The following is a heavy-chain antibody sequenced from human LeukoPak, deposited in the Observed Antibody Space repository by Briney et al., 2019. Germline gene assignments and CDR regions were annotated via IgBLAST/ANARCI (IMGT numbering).Heavy chain of an antibody. CDR1: GGSISSYY. CDR3: ARARYVNSFYAFDI. D-gene: IGHD3-9*01. J-gene: IGHJ3*02. V-gene: IGHV4-59*01. CDR2: LSKSGNT. Sequence: SETLSLTCTVSGGSISSYYWSWIRLPPGKGLEWIGYLSKSGNTNYSPSLKSRVTIFGDTSKNQFFLKLGSVTAADTAVYYCARARYVNSFYAFDIWGQGTLVTVSS.